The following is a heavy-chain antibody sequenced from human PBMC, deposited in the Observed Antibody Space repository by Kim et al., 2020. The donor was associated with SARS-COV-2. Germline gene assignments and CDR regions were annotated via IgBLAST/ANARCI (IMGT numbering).Heavy chain of an antibody. CDR3: ARGDYDFWSGSTYGMDV. Sequence: SQTLSLTCAISGDSVSSNSAAWNWIRQSPSRGLEWLGRTYYRSKWYNDYAVSVKSRITINPDTSKNQFSLQLNSVTPEDTAVYYCARGDYDFWSGSTYGMDVWGQGTTVTVSS. J-gene: IGHJ6*02. CDR2: TYYRSKWYN. V-gene: IGHV6-1*01. D-gene: IGHD3-3*01. CDR1: GDSVSSNSAA.